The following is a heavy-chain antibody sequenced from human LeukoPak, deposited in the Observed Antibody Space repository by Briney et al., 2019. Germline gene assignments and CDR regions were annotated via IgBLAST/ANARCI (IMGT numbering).Heavy chain of an antibody. Sequence: GGSLRLSCAASGFTFSPYWMTWVRQAPGKGLEWVANIKHDGSEKYYVDSVKGRFTISRDNAKNSLYLQMNSLRAEDTAVYYCARLHYYAFDYRGQGTLVTVSS. J-gene: IGHJ4*02. V-gene: IGHV3-7*04. CDR3: ARLHYYAFDY. CDR2: IKHDGSEK. D-gene: IGHD3-10*01. CDR1: GFTFSPYW.